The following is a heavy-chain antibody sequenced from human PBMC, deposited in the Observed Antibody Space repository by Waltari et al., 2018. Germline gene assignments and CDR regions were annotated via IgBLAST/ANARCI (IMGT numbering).Heavy chain of an antibody. CDR3: ARGHNLYSDSGAYFSPHHWYLDP. CDR2: NYSDDRT. D-gene: IGHD3-16*01. Sequence: EVEVVESGGDLIQPGGSLSLSCVVSGFSVTSSYMSWVRQAPGKGLEWVSVNYSDDRTYYADSVRGRFIISRDASKNTVFLHMKSLRAEDTAIYHCARGHNLYSDSGAYFSPHHWYLDPWGRGTMVAVSS. CDR1: GFSVTSSY. J-gene: IGHJ2*01. V-gene: IGHV3-53*01.